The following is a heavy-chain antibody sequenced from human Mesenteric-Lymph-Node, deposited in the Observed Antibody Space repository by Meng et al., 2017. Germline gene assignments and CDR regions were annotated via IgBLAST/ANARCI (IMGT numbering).Heavy chain of an antibody. Sequence: QVELVQSGAEVKKPGASVKVACKASGYTFTTYDINWVRQATGQGLEWMGGIIPIFGTANYAQKFQGRVTMTRNTSISTAYMELSSLRSEDTAVYYCARARTQQLVPFDYWGQGTLVTVSS. CDR2: IIPIFGTA. V-gene: IGHV1-8*02. CDR1: GYTFTTYD. D-gene: IGHD6-13*01. J-gene: IGHJ4*02. CDR3: ARARTQQLVPFDY.